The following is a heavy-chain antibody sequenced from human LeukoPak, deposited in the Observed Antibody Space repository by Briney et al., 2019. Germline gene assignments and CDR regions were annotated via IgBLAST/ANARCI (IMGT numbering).Heavy chain of an antibody. CDR1: GGSFSGYY. J-gene: IGHJ6*03. V-gene: IGHV4-34*01. D-gene: IGHD4-17*01. Sequence: SETLSLTCAVYGGSFSGYYSSWIRQPPGKGLEWIGEINHSGSTNYNPSPQSRVTISVDTSKNQCSLKLSSVTAADTAVYYGARRPLYGYYMDVWGKGTTVTVSS. CDR2: INHSGST. CDR3: ARRPLYGYYMDV.